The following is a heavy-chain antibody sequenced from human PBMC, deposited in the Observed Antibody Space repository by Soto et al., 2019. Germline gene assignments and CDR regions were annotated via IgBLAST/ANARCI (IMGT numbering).Heavy chain of an antibody. CDR3: ARGCSTSCYGREGFDY. D-gene: IGHD2-2*01. CDR2: IYYSGKT. Sequence: PLATQSLTCPVSGCSIINPSDYLGWIRQSPGQGLEWIGTIYYSGKTYYHPALKSRVTISVDRSKNQFSLKLSSVTAADTAVYYCARGCSTSCYGREGFDYWGQGNLVNGSS. CDR1: GCSIINPSDY. J-gene: IGHJ4*02. V-gene: IGHV4-39*07.